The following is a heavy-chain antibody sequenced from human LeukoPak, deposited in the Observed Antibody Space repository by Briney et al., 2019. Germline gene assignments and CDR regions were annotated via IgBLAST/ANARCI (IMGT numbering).Heavy chain of an antibody. CDR3: AKDCTTAVCYIAH. CDR1: GFTFSTYA. Sequence: GGSLRPSCAASGFTFSTYAMTWVRQAPGKGLEWVSAISVSGGRTYYADSVEGRFTISRDNSKNALYLQMNSLRAEDTAVYYCAKDCTTAVCYIAHWGQGTLVTVSS. CDR2: ISVSGGRT. D-gene: IGHD2-8*01. J-gene: IGHJ4*02. V-gene: IGHV3-23*01.